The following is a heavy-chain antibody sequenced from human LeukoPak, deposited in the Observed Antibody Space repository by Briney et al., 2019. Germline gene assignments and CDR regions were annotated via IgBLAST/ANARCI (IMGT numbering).Heavy chain of an antibody. CDR2: IKQDGSEK. V-gene: IGHV3-7*01. Sequence: PGGSLRLSCAASGFTFSSYWMSWVRQAPGKGLEWVASIKQDGSEKYYVDSVKGRFTISRDNAKDSLYLQMNSLRAEDTAVYYCARGLKNYYGSGSPPYFDYWGQGTLVTVSS. J-gene: IGHJ4*02. D-gene: IGHD3-10*01. CDR3: ARGLKNYYGSGSPPYFDY. CDR1: GFTFSSYW.